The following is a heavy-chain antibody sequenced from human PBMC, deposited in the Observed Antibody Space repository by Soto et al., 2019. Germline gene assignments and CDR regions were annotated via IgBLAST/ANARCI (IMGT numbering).Heavy chain of an antibody. J-gene: IGHJ5*02. CDR1: GGSISSYY. D-gene: IGHD4-4*01. CDR2: IYYSGST. Sequence: SETLSLTCTVSGGSISSYYWSWIRQPPGKGLEWIGYIYYSGSTNYNPSLKSRVTISVDTSKNQFSLKLSSVTAVDTAVYYCARDQVTPRANWFDPWGQGTLVTVSS. CDR3: ARDQVTPRANWFDP. V-gene: IGHV4-59*01.